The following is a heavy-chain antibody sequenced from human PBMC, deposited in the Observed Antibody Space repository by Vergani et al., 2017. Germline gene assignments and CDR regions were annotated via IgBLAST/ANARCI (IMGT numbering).Heavy chain of an antibody. Sequence: VQLLESGGGLVQPGGSLRLSCAASGFTFSSYDMSWVRQAPGKGLEWVSYISSSSSYTNYADSVKGRFTISRDNAKNSLYLQMNSLRAEDTAVYYCARSLSSGYYYYFDYWGQGTLVTVSS. CDR3: ARSLSSGYYYYFDY. J-gene: IGHJ4*02. CDR1: GFTFSSYD. CDR2: ISSSSSYT. D-gene: IGHD3-22*01. V-gene: IGHV3-11*03.